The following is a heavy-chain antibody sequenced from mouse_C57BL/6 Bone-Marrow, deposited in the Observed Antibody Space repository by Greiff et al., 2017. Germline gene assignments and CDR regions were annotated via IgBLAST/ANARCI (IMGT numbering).Heavy chain of an antibody. D-gene: IGHD6-5*01. Sequence: QVQLQQSGAELVRPGTSVKVSCKASGYAFTNYLIEWVKQRPGQGLEWIGVINPGSGGTNYNEKFKGKATLTADKSSSTAYMQLSSLTSEDSAVYICARRGGSYDWYFDVWGTGTTVTVSS. CDR2: INPGSGGT. J-gene: IGHJ1*03. CDR3: ARRGGSYDWYFDV. CDR1: GYAFTNYL. V-gene: IGHV1-54*01.